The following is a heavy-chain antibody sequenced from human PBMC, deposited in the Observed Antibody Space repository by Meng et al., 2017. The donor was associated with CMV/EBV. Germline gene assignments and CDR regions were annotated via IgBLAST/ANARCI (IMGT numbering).Heavy chain of an antibody. CDR2: INHSGST. CDR3: ARGLGRKPHYYSYYGMDV. CDR1: GGSFSGCY. D-gene: IGHD1-14*01. Sequence: SQTLSLTCAVYGGSFSGCYWSWIRPPPGKGLEWIGEINHSGSTNYNPSLKSRVTISVDTSKNQFSLKLSSVTAADTAVYYCARGLGRKPHYYSYYGMDVWGQGTTVTVSS. V-gene: IGHV4-34*01. J-gene: IGHJ6*02.